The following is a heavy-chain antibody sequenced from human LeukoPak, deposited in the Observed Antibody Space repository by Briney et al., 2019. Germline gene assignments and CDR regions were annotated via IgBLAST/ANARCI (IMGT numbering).Heavy chain of an antibody. D-gene: IGHD6-19*01. Sequence: ASVKVSCKASGYTFTSHYMHWVRQAPGQGLEWMGWISAYNGNTNYAQKLQGRVTMTTDTSTSTAYMELRSLRSDDTAVYYCARGPSVAVAGQDYWGQGTLVTVSS. CDR1: GYTFTSHY. CDR3: ARGPSVAVAGQDY. J-gene: IGHJ4*02. V-gene: IGHV1-18*04. CDR2: ISAYNGNT.